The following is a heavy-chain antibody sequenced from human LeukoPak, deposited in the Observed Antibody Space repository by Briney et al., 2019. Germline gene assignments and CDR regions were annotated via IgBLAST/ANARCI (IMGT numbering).Heavy chain of an antibody. D-gene: IGHD3-10*01. CDR3: ARVRYGSGSYYFDN. Sequence: PLETLSLTRAVSGGSLSNARYYWGWVRQPPGEGLEWIGYVFYSGSTNYSPSLKSRVTVSVDTSKNQFSLILTSVTAADTAVYYCARVRYGSGSYYFDNWGQGTLVTVSS. CDR2: VFYSGST. CDR1: GGSLSNARYY. J-gene: IGHJ4*02. V-gene: IGHV4-61*01.